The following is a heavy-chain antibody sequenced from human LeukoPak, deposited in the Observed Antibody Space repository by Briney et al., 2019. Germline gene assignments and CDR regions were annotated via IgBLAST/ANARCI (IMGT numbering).Heavy chain of an antibody. Sequence: ASVKVSCKASGYTFTSYYMHWVRQAPGQGLEWMGIINPTGGSTSYALKFQGRVTMTRDMSTSTVYMELSSLRSEDTAVYYCARDRGRGYDFWSGYFDYWGKGTTVTVSS. D-gene: IGHD3-3*01. J-gene: IGHJ6*04. V-gene: IGHV1-46*01. CDR3: ARDRGRGYDFWSGYFDY. CDR2: INPTGGST. CDR1: GYTFTSYY.